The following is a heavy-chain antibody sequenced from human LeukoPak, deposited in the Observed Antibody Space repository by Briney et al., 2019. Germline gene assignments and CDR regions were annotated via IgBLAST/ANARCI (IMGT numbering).Heavy chain of an antibody. CDR1: GYTFTSYG. V-gene: IGHV1-18*01. Sequence: ASVKVSCKASGYTFTSYGISWVRQAPGQGLEWMGWISAYNGNTNYAQKLQGRVTMTTDTSTSTAYMELRSLRSDDTAVYYCARVGSHYDFWSGYGAAWVNWFDPWGQGTLVTVSS. D-gene: IGHD3-3*01. J-gene: IGHJ5*02. CDR3: ARVGSHYDFWSGYGAAWVNWFDP. CDR2: ISAYNGNT.